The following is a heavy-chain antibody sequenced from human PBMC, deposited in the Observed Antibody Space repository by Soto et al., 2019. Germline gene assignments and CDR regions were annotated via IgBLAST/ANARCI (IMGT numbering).Heavy chain of an antibody. D-gene: IGHD6-19*01. CDR1: SGSISSSNW. V-gene: IGHV4-4*02. Sequence: QVQLQESGPGLVKPSGTLSLTCAVSSGSISSSNWWSWVRQPPGKGLVWIGEIYHSGSTNYNPSLKSRVTISVDKSKNQFSLKLSSVTAADTAVYYCARVIAVAGTYYFDYWGQGTLVTVSS. CDR3: ARVIAVAGTYYFDY. J-gene: IGHJ4*02. CDR2: IYHSGST.